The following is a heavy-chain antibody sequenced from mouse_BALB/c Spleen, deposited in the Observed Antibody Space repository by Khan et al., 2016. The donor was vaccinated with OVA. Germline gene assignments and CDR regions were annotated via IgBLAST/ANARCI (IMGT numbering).Heavy chain of an antibody. D-gene: IGHD1-1*01. CDR3: ARHNYGPFAY. J-gene: IGHJ3*01. Sequence: EVELVESGGDLVKPGGSLKLSCAASGFTFSTYAMSWVRQTPDKRLEWVATINTGGDYIYYPDSVKGRFTISRDNAKNTLYLQMSSLRSEDTAMYYCARHNYGPFAYWRQGTLVTVSA. CDR1: GFTFSTYA. CDR2: INTGGDYI. V-gene: IGHV5-6*01.